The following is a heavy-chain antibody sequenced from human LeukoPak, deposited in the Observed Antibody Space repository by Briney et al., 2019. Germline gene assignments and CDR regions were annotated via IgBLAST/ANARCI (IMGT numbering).Heavy chain of an antibody. CDR3: AKDGQLQSIPILRYFNF. Sequence: PGGSLRLSCAASGFTFSSYAMSWVRQAPGKGLEWVSAISGSGGSTYYADSVKGRFTISRDNSKNTVYLQMMNMRVDDSAIYYCAKDGQLQSIPILRYFNFWGQGTRVTVSS. CDR2: ISGSGGST. D-gene: IGHD3-3*01. V-gene: IGHV3-23*01. CDR1: GFTFSSYA. J-gene: IGHJ4*02.